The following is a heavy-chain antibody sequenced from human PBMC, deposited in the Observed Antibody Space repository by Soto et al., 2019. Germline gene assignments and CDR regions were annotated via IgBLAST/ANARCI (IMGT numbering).Heavy chain of an antibody. J-gene: IGHJ6*02. CDR2: ISAYNGNT. Sequence: QVQLVQSGAEVKKPGASVKVSCKASGYTFTSYGISWVRQAPGQGLEWMGWISAYNGNTNYAQKLQGRVTMTTDTSTSTAYRELRSLRSDDTAVYYCASLSRDFWSGSIALSDYYGMDVWGQGTTVTVSS. D-gene: IGHD3-3*01. CDR1: GYTFTSYG. V-gene: IGHV1-18*01. CDR3: ASLSRDFWSGSIALSDYYGMDV.